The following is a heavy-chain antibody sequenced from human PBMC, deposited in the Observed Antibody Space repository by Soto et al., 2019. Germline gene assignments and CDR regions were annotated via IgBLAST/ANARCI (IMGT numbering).Heavy chain of an antibody. V-gene: IGHV1-24*01. CDR3: ATSPPLRSYYDSSGLAV. CDR1: GYTLTELS. D-gene: IGHD3-22*01. Sequence: GASVKVSCKVSGYTLTELSMHWVRQAPGKGLEWMGGFDPEDGETIYAQKFQGRVTMTKDTSTDTAYMELSSLRSEDTAVYYCATSPPLRSYYDSSGLAVWGQGTLVTVSS. J-gene: IGHJ4*02. CDR2: FDPEDGET.